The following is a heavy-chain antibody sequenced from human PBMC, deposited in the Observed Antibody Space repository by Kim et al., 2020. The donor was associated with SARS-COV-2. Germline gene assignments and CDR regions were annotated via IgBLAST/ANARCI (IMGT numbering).Heavy chain of an antibody. CDR2: IYYSGST. Sequence: SETLSLTCTVSGGSISSYYWRWIRQPPGKGLEWIGYIYYSGSTNYNPSLKSRVTISVDTSKNQFSLKLSSVTAADTAVYYCARDERDSSGWANWFDPWGQGTLVTVPS. V-gene: IGHV4-59*13. D-gene: IGHD6-19*01. CDR1: GGSISSYY. J-gene: IGHJ5*02. CDR3: ARDERDSSGWANWFDP.